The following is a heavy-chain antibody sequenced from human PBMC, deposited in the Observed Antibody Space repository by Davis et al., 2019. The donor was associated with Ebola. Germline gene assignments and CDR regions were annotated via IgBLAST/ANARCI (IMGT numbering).Heavy chain of an antibody. CDR2: VNPNSGNT. Sequence: ASVKVSCKASGYTFTSYDINWVRQATGQGLEWMGWVNPNSGNTGYAQKFQGRVAMTRNTSISTAYMELSSLRSEDTAVYYCARAVRFSAVVSRSSRKYYFDYWGQGTLVTVSS. J-gene: IGHJ4*02. CDR1: GYTFTSYD. V-gene: IGHV1-8*01. D-gene: IGHD3-22*01. CDR3: ARAVRFSAVVSRSSRKYYFDY.